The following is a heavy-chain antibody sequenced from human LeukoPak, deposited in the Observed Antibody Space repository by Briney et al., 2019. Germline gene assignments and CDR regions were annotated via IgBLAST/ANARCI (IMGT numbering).Heavy chain of an antibody. V-gene: IGHV3-74*01. D-gene: IGHD2/OR15-2a*01. Sequence: GGSLRLSCAASGFTFSSYWMYWVRQAPGKGLVWVSRINSDGSITSYADSVKGRFTISRDNAKNTLYLQMNSLRAEDTAVYYCARVGTTSNFYYYYGMDVWGQGTTVTVSS. CDR1: GFTFSSYW. CDR2: INSDGSIT. J-gene: IGHJ6*02. CDR3: ARVGTTSNFYYYYGMDV.